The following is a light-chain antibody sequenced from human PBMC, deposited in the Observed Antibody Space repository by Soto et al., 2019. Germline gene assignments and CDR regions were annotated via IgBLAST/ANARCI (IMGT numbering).Light chain of an antibody. V-gene: IGKV1-5*01. CDR3: QQYNSYPFT. Sequence: DIQMTQSPSTLSASVGDRVTITCRASQSISNWLAWYQQKPGKAPKLLIYDASSLESGVPSRFSGSGSGTEFTLTISSLQPDDFATYYCQQYNSYPFTFGGGTKVDIK. CDR1: QSISNW. CDR2: DAS. J-gene: IGKJ4*01.